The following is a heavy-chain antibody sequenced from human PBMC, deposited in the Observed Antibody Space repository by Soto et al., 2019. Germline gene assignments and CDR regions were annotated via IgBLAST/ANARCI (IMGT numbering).Heavy chain of an antibody. Sequence: EVQLVESGGGLVQPGGSLRLSCAASGFTFSSYWMSWVRQAPGKGLEWVANIKQDGSEKYYVDSVKGRFTISRDNAQNSVYQQMNSLRAEDTAVYSYARDDNRKNYDFGSGHYTPDAFDIWGQGRMVTVSS. CDR2: IKQDGSEK. CDR3: ARDDNRKNYDFGSGHYTPDAFDI. J-gene: IGHJ3*02. CDR1: GFTFSSYW. D-gene: IGHD3-3*01. V-gene: IGHV3-7*01.